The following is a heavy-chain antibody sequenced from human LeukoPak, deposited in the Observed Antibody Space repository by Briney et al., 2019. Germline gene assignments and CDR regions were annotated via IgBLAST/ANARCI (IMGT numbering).Heavy chain of an antibody. CDR2: ISSSSSYI. Sequence: GGSLRLSCAVSGFTFNTNYMSWVRQAPGKGLEWVSSISSSSSYIYYADSVKGRFTISRDNAKNSLYLQMNSLRAEDTTVYYCARALSMKSSFDYWGQGTLVTVSS. D-gene: IGHD2-8*01. CDR1: GFTFNTNY. CDR3: ARALSMKSSFDY. V-gene: IGHV3-21*01. J-gene: IGHJ4*02.